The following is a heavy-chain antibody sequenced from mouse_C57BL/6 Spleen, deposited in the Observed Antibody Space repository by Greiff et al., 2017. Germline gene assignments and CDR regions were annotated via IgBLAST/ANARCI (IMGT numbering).Heavy chain of an antibody. J-gene: IGHJ2*01. CDR2: LNPGSGGT. CDR3: AKEGDYGSLFDY. D-gene: IGHD1-1*01. Sequence: VQLQQSGAELVRPGTSVKVSCKASGYAFTNYLIEWVKQRPGQGLEWIGVLNPGSGGTNYNEKFQGKATLTADKSSSTAYRQLSSLTSKVSAVYFCAKEGDYGSLFDYWGQGTTLTVSS. V-gene: IGHV1-54*01. CDR1: GYAFTNYL.